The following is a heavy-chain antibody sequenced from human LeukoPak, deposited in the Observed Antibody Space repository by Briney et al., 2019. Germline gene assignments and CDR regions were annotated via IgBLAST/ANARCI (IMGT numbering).Heavy chain of an antibody. D-gene: IGHD1-26*01. Sequence: SETLSLTCTVSGGSISNYYWSWIRQSPGKGLEYVGYIYYTGSTNYNPSLKSRVPISIDKSKNQFSLKLSSVTAADKAVYYCARGGRSPDYWGEGTLVSVSP. CDR2: IYYTGST. J-gene: IGHJ4*02. CDR3: ARGGRSPDY. V-gene: IGHV4-59*12. CDR1: GGSISNYY.